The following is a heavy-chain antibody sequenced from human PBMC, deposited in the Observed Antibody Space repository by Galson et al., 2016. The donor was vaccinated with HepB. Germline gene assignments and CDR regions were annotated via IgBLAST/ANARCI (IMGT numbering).Heavy chain of an antibody. V-gene: IGHV3-53*01. CDR3: AREQVEASYYGSGSGYYYYYGMDI. CDR1: GFTVSSNY. CDR2: IYSGGTT. J-gene: IGHJ6*02. Sequence: SLRLSCAASGFTVSSNYMSWVRQAPGKGLEWVSVIYSGGTTYYADSVKGRFTISRDNSKNTLYLQMNSRGPEDTAVYYCAREQVEASYYGSGSGYYYYYGMDIGGQGTTVIVSS. D-gene: IGHD3-10*01.